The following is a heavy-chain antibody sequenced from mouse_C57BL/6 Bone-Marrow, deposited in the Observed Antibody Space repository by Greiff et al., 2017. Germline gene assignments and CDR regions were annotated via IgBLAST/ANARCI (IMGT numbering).Heavy chain of an antibody. D-gene: IGHD1-2*01. CDR1: GYTFTSYW. CDR3: ARDYYGPAWFAY. CDR2: IDANSGGT. J-gene: IGHJ3*01. Sequence: QVQLQQPGAELVKPGASVKLSCKASGYTFTSYWMHWVKQRPGRGLEWIGRIDANSGGTKYNEKFKSKATLTVDKPSSTAYMQLSSLTSEDSAVYYCARDYYGPAWFAYWGQGTLVTVSA. V-gene: IGHV1-72*01.